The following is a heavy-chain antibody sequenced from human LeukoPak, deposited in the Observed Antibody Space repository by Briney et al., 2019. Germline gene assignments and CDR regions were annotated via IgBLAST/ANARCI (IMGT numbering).Heavy chain of an antibody. J-gene: IGHJ6*03. CDR1: GYTFTGYY. CDR3: ARPTGGSSPAYYYYMDV. CDR2: INPNSGGT. V-gene: IGHV1-2*06. D-gene: IGHD4-23*01. Sequence: ASVKVSCKASGYTFTGYYMHWVRQAPGQGLEWMGRINPNSGGTNYAQKFQGRGTMTRDTSISKAYMELSRLRSDDTAVYYCARPTGGSSPAYYYYMDVWGKGTTVTVSS.